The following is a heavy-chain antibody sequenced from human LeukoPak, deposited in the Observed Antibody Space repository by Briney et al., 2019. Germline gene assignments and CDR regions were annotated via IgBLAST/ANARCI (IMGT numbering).Heavy chain of an antibody. Sequence: SVKVSCKASGYTFTSYDINWVRQAPGQGLEWMGGIIPIFGTANYAQKFQGRVTITADKSTSTAYMELSSLRSEDTAVYYCASWNYYYYYMDVWGKGTTVTVSS. CDR3: ASWNYYYYYMDV. J-gene: IGHJ6*03. V-gene: IGHV1-69*06. CDR2: IIPIFGTA. D-gene: IGHD3-3*01. CDR1: GYTFTSYD.